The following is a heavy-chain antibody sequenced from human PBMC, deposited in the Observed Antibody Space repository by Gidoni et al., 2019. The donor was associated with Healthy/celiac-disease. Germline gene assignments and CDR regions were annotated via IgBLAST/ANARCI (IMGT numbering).Heavy chain of an antibody. CDR1: GYTFTIYG. D-gene: IGHD5-18*01. J-gene: IGHJ4*02. Sequence: QVQLVQSVAEVKTPGASVKVSCKASGYTFTIYGISWVRQAPGQGLEWMGWISAYNGNTNYAQKLQGRVTMTTDTSTSTGYMELRSLRSDDTAVYYCARDSGDSGYSYGDFDYWGQGTLVTVSS. CDR2: ISAYNGNT. V-gene: IGHV1-18*04. CDR3: ARDSGDSGYSYGDFDY.